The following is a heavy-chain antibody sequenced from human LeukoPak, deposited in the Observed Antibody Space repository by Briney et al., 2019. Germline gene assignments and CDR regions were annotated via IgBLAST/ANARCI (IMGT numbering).Heavy chain of an antibody. CDR1: GDSISSHNW. CDR2: IYHSGST. CDR3: ARHSDGGNYHDPFDI. D-gene: IGHD4/OR15-4a*01. Sequence: SGTLSLTCAVSGDSISSHNWWSWVRQPPGKGLEWIGEIYHSGSTNYNPPLKSRVTISVDESKNELSLKLTSVTAADTAVYYCARHSDGGNYHDPFDIWGQGTMATVSS. V-gene: IGHV4-4*02. J-gene: IGHJ3*02.